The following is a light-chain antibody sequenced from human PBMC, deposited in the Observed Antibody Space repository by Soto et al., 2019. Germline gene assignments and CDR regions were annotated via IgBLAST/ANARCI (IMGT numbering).Light chain of an antibody. CDR2: GAS. J-gene: IGKJ4*01. CDR1: QSVSSN. CDR3: QPYNNWPLT. Sequence: EVVVTQSPATLSVSPGERATLSCRASQSVSSNLACYQQKPGQAPRLLIYGASTRATGIPARFSGSGSGTEFTLTISSLQSEDFAVYYCQPYNNWPLTFGGGTKVDIK. V-gene: IGKV3-15*01.